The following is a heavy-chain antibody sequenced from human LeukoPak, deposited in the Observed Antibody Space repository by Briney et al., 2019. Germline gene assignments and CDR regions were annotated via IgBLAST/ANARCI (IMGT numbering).Heavy chain of an antibody. CDR1: GGSVSSYY. CDR3: ARVRLSGTYPDAFDI. J-gene: IGHJ3*02. V-gene: IGHV4-59*02. D-gene: IGHD1-26*01. Sequence: SETLSLTCTVSGGSVSSYYWSWIRQPPGKGLEWIGYIYYSGSTNYNPSLKSRVTISVDTSKNQFSLKLNSITTADTAVYYCARVRLSGTYPDAFDIWGQGTMVTVSS. CDR2: IYYSGST.